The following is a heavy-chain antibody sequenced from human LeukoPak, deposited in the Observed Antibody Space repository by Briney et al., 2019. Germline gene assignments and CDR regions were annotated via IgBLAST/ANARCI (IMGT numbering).Heavy chain of an antibody. V-gene: IGHV3-21*01. D-gene: IGHD6-19*01. Sequence: GGSLRLSCAASGFTFSSYAMSWVRQAPGKGLERVSSISGRSNHIFYAGSVKGRFTISRDNAKNSLYLQMNSLGAEDTAVYYCARDAQWLVPEGYYYYMDVWGKGTTVTVSS. J-gene: IGHJ6*03. CDR3: ARDAQWLVPEGYYYYMDV. CDR1: GFTFSSYA. CDR2: ISGRSNHI.